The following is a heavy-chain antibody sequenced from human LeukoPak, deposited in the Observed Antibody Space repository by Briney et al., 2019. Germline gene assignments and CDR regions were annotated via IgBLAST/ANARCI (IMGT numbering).Heavy chain of an antibody. CDR3: ARSKKNWNFDY. D-gene: IGHD1-1*01. CDR2: MNPYSGNT. Sequence: ASVKVSCKASGYTFTSYGISWVRQAPGQGLEWMGYMNPYSGNTGYAQNFQGRVTLTRNTSISTAYMELSSLRSEDTAVYYCARSKKNWNFDYWGQGTLVTVSS. V-gene: IGHV1-8*03. CDR1: GYTFTSYG. J-gene: IGHJ4*02.